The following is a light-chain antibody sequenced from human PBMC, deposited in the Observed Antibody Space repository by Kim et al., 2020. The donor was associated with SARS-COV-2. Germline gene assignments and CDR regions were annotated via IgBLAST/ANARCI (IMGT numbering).Light chain of an antibody. V-gene: IGLV2-18*02. CDR2: EVS. CDR1: SGDVGSNNR. J-gene: IGLJ3*02. CDR3: YSFTSSTTWV. Sequence: GQSVTISCTGTSGDVGSNNRVSWYQQPPGTAPKLMIYEVSNRPSGVPDRFSGSKSGNTASLTISGLQAEDEADYYCYSFTSSTTWVFGGGTQLTVL.